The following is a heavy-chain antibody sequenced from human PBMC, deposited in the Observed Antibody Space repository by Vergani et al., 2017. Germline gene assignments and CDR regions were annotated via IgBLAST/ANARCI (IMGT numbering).Heavy chain of an antibody. CDR2: IKQDGSEK. V-gene: IGHV3-7*01. J-gene: IGHJ6*03. CDR1: GFTFSSYW. Sequence: EVQLVESGGGLVQPGGSLRLSCAASGFTFSSYWMSWVRQAPGKGLEWVANIKQDGSEKYYVDSVKGRLTISRDNAKNSLHLQMNSLRAEDTAVYYCARDRVTTTYYMDVWGKGTTVTVSS. D-gene: IGHD4-11*01. CDR3: ARDRVTTTYYMDV.